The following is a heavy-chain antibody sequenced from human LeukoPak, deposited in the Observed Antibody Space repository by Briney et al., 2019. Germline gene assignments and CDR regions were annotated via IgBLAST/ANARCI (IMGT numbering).Heavy chain of an antibody. J-gene: IGHJ5*02. CDR3: ARELGSSWHYNWFDP. D-gene: IGHD6-13*01. Sequence: PSETLSLTCTVSGGSISSYYWSWIRQPPGKGLEWIGYICYSGSTNYNPSLKSRVTISVDTSKNQFSLKLSSVTAADTAVYYCARELGSSWHYNWFDPWGRGTLVTVSS. CDR1: GGSISSYY. V-gene: IGHV4-59*01. CDR2: ICYSGST.